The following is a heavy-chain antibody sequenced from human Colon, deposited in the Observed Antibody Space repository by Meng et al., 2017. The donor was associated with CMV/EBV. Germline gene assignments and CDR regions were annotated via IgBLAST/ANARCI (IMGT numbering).Heavy chain of an antibody. CDR2: IKQDGSEK. CDR1: QFTISHLW. CDR3: ARYCTGGSCLQDNYYYYAMDV. J-gene: IGHJ6*02. Sequence: GESLKISCISSQFTISHLWMNWVRQAPGKGLEWVANIKQDGSEKYYVESVKGRFTISRDNAKNSLYLQMNNLRAEDTAVYYCARYCTGGSCLQDNYYYYAMDVWGQGTTVTVSS. V-gene: IGHV3-7*01. D-gene: IGHD2-15*01.